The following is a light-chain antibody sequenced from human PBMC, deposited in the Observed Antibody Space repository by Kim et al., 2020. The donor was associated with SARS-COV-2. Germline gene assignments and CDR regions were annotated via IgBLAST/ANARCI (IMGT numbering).Light chain of an antibody. V-gene: IGLV2-14*03. CDR2: DVT. J-gene: IGLJ3*02. Sequence: QSALTQPASVSGSPGQSITISCAGTSSDVGGYNYVSWYQHRPDEAPQLMIYDVTKRPSGVSPRFSGSKSGDTASLTISGLLPDDEADYYCTSYTTSRTWVFGGGTKVTVL. CDR1: SSDVGGYNY. CDR3: TSYTTSRTWV.